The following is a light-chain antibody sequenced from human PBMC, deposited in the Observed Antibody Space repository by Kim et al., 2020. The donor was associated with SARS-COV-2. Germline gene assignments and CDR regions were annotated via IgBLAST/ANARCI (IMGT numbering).Light chain of an antibody. J-gene: IGLJ3*02. CDR1: SSDIGTNY. CDR2: AND. CDR3: AAWDDSLSGWV. Sequence: ELTQPSSASGTPGQRVPISCSGSSSDIGTNYVFWYQQLPGTAPQLLIYANDQRPSGVPDRFSGSKSGTSASLAISGLRSEDEADYYCAAWDDSLSGWVFGGGTQLTVL. V-gene: IGLV1-47*01.